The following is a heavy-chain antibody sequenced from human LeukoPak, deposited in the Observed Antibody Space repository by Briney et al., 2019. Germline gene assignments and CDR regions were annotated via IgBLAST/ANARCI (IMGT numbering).Heavy chain of an antibody. J-gene: IGHJ4*02. Sequence: SETLSLTCTVSGGSISSGDYYWSWIRQPPGKGLEWIGYIYYSGSTYYNPSLKSRVTISVDTSKNQFSLKLSSVTAADTAVYYCGRRKEGSGWLFDYWGQGTLVTVSS. CDR3: GRRKEGSGWLFDY. V-gene: IGHV4-30-4*01. CDR2: IYYSGST. CDR1: GGSISSGDYY. D-gene: IGHD6-19*01.